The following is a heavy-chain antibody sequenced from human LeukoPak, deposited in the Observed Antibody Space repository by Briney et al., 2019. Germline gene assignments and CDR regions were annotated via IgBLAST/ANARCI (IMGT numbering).Heavy chain of an antibody. CDR1: GGSISSSSYY. J-gene: IGHJ6*03. V-gene: IGHV4-39*07. CDR2: IYYSGST. D-gene: IGHD3-16*01. CDR3: TGGPYYYMDV. Sequence: SETLSLTCTVSGGSISSSSYYWGWIRQPPGKGLAWIGSIYYSGSTYYNPSLKSRVPISVDTSKNQYSLKQSSVTAADTAVYYSTGGPYYYMDVWGKGTTVTVSS.